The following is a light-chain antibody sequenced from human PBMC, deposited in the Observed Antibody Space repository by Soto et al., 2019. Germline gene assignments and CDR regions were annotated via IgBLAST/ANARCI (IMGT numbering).Light chain of an antibody. CDR2: DVT. CDR3: SAYTTSTTLIV. CDR1: SSDVGAYNY. V-gene: IGLV2-14*01. Sequence: VLTQPASVSGSPGQSITIFCTGTSSDVGAYNYVSWYQQHPGTAPKLIIYDVTIRPSGVSDRFSGSKSGNTASLSISGLQAEDEADYYCSAYTTSTTLIVFGTGTKV. J-gene: IGLJ1*01.